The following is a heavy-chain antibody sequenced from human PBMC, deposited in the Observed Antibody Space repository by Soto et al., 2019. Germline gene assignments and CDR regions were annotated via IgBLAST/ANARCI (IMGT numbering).Heavy chain of an antibody. CDR3: ARDQNWVNGGPSYGMDV. CDR2: ISSSGSTI. J-gene: IGHJ6*02. CDR1: GFTFSSYE. V-gene: IGHV3-48*03. D-gene: IGHD4-17*01. Sequence: PGGSLRLSCAASGFTFSSYEMNWVRQAPGKGLEWVSYISSSGSTIYYADSVKGRFTISRDNAKNSLYLQMNSLRAEDTAVYYCARDQNWVNGGPSYGMDVWGQGTTVTVSS.